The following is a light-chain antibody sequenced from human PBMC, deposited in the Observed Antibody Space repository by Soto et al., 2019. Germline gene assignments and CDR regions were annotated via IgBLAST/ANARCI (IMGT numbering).Light chain of an antibody. Sequence: QLVLTQSPSASASLGASVKLTCTLSSGHSSYAIAWHQQQPEKGPRYLMKLNSDGSHSKGDGIPGRFSGSSSGAERYLTISDLQAEDESDYCDQTLSSRTVVFGGGTKLTVL. V-gene: IGLV4-69*01. CDR2: LNSDGSH. CDR3: QTLSSRTVV. CDR1: SGHSSYA. J-gene: IGLJ2*01.